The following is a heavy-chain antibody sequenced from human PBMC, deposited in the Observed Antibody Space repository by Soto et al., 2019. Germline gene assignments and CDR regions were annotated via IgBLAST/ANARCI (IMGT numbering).Heavy chain of an antibody. D-gene: IGHD5-12*01. V-gene: IGHV3-53*02. CDR1: GFTVSSNY. CDR2: IYSGGST. CDR3: AREAPTGGYRKIYYFDY. Sequence: EVQLVETGGGLIQPGGSLRLSCAASGFTVSSNYMSWVRQAPGKGLEWVSVIYSGGSTYYADSVKGRFTISRDNSNNTLYLQMNSLRAEDTAVYYCAREAPTGGYRKIYYFDYCGQGTLVTVSS. J-gene: IGHJ4*02.